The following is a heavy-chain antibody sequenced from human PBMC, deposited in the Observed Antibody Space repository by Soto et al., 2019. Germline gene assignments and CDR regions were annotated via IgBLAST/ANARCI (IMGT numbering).Heavy chain of an antibody. CDR2: IYYSGST. CDR3: ARTHCSSTSCYRLDP. J-gene: IGHJ5*02. CDR1: GGSISSGGYY. Sequence: SETLYLTXTVSGGSISSGGYYWSWIRQHPGKGLEWIGYIYYSGSTYYNPSLKSRVTISVDTSKNQFSLKLSSVTAADTAVYYCARTHCSSTSCYRLDPWGQGTLVTVSS. D-gene: IGHD2-2*02. V-gene: IGHV4-31*02.